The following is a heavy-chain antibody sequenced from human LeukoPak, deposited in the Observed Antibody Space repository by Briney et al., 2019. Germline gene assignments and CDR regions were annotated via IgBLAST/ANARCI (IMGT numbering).Heavy chain of an antibody. Sequence: HPGGSLRLSCAASGFTFSSYGMHWVRQAPGKGLEWVSVIYSGGTTYYTDSVKGRFTISRDNSKNTLYLQMNSLRAEDTAMYYCATDQPFDYWGQGTLVTVSS. CDR1: GFTFSSYG. V-gene: IGHV3-53*01. CDR2: IYSGGTT. J-gene: IGHJ4*02. CDR3: ATDQPFDY.